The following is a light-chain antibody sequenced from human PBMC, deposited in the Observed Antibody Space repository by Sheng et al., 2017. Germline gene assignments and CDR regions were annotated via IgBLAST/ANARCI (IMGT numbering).Light chain of an antibody. V-gene: IGKV1-17*01. Sequence: DIQMIQSPSSLSASVGDTVTITCRASQDIRHDLGWYQQKPGKGPKRLIYAATDLQPGVPSRFSGSASGTEFTLTISSLQPEDFATYYCLQHDTYPLTFGGGTEGGD. CDR2: AAT. J-gene: IGKJ4*01. CDR1: QDIRHD. CDR3: LQHDTYPLT.